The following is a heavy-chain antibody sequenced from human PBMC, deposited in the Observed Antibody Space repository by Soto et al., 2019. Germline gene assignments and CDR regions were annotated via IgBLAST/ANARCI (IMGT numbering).Heavy chain of an antibody. CDR1: GYTFTSYA. CDR3: ARGITLPTPLDY. CDR2: INAGNGNT. Sequence: GESLKISCKGSGYTFTSYAMHWVRQAPGQRLEWMGWINAGNGNTKYSQKFQGRVTITRDTSASTAYMELSSLRSEDTAVYYCARGITLPTPLDYWGQGTLVTVSS. J-gene: IGHJ4*02. D-gene: IGHD1-20*01. V-gene: IGHV1-3*01.